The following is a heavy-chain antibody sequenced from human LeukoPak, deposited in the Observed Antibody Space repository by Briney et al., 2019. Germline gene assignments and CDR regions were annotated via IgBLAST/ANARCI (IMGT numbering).Heavy chain of an antibody. CDR2: IYYSGST. V-gene: IGHV4-59*01. Sequence: SETLSLTCAVYGGSISSYYWSWIRQPPGKGLEWIGYIYYSGSTNYNPSLKSRVTISVGTSKNQFSLKLSSVTAADTAVYHCARDTDMIVVGHAFDIWGQGTMVTVSS. CDR3: ARDTDMIVVGHAFDI. J-gene: IGHJ3*02. D-gene: IGHD3-22*01. CDR1: GGSISSYY.